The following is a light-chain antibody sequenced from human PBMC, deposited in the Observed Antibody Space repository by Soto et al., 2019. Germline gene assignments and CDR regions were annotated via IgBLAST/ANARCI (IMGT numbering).Light chain of an antibody. CDR2: GAA. Sequence: EIVMTQSPATMSVSPGERATLSCRASQSVSINLAWYQQQPGQAPRLLIYGAATRATGITARFSGSVSGTDFTLTIRRLQSEDFAVYYCQQYNNWPPYTFGEGTKLDIK. J-gene: IGKJ2*01. CDR1: QSVSIN. CDR3: QQYNNWPPYT. V-gene: IGKV3-15*01.